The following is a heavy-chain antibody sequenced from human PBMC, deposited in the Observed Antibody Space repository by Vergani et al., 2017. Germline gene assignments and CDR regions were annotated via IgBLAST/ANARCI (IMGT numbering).Heavy chain of an antibody. CDR2: ISVYDGRT. CDR3: VKDPRDIVAVPGPHDY. Sequence: EVQLLESGGDLVQPGGSLRLSCAASGFTFSSYAMSWVRQAPGKGLEWVSSISVYDGRTFYADSVKGRFTISRDNSKNTLYLQMNSLRAEDTAVYFCVKDPRDIVAVPGPHDYWGQGTLVTVSS. D-gene: IGHD2-2*01. J-gene: IGHJ4*02. CDR1: GFTFSSYA. V-gene: IGHV3-23*01.